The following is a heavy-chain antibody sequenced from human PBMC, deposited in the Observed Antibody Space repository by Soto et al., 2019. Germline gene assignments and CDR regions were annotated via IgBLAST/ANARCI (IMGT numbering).Heavy chain of an antibody. CDR3: ARDSPGYCSGGSCSLPDY. CDR1: GGTFSSYT. J-gene: IGHJ4*02. D-gene: IGHD2-15*01. Sequence: SVKVSCKASGGTFSSYTISWVRQAPGQGLEWMGRIIPILGIANYAQKFQGRVTITADKSTSTAYMELSSLRSEDTAVYYCARDSPGYCSGGSCSLPDYWGQGTLVTVSS. V-gene: IGHV1-69*04. CDR2: IIPILGIA.